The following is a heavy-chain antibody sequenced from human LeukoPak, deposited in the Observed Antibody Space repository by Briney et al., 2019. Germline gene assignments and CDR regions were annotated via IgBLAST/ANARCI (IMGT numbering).Heavy chain of an antibody. V-gene: IGHV4-39*01. CDR3: ARYGDYLYYYGMDV. CDR1: GGSISSSSYY. CDR2: IYYSGST. J-gene: IGHJ6*02. Sequence: SETLSLTCTVSGGSISSSSYYWGWIRQPPGKGLEWIGSIYYSGSTYYNPSLKSRVTISVDTSKNQFSLKLSSMTAADTAVYYCARYGDYLYYYGMDVWGQGTTVTVSS. D-gene: IGHD4-17*01.